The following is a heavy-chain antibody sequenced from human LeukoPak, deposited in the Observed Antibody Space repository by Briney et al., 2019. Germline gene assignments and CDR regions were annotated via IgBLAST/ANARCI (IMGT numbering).Heavy chain of an antibody. V-gene: IGHV3-21*01. CDR3: ARQWFSTIFGVVTTHDAFDI. Sequence: GGSLRLSCAASGFTFSSYSMNWVRQAPGKGLEWVSSISSSSSYTYYADSVKGRFTISRDNAKNSLYLQMNSLRAEDTAVYYCARQWFSTIFGVVTTHDAFDIWGQGTMVTVSS. CDR1: GFTFSSYS. J-gene: IGHJ3*02. CDR2: ISSSSSYT. D-gene: IGHD3-3*01.